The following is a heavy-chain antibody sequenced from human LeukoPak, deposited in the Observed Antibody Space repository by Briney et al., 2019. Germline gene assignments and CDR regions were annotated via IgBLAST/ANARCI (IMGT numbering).Heavy chain of an antibody. D-gene: IGHD4-17*01. CDR1: GFTFSSYG. J-gene: IGHJ4*02. CDR3: ARDEVTTPRD. CDR2: MWYDGSNK. Sequence: PGGSLRLSCAASGFTFSSYGMHWVRQAPGKGLEWVAGMWYDGSNKYYADSVKGRFTISRDNSKNTLFLQMHSLRAEDTSVYYCARDEVTTPRDWGQGTLVTVS. V-gene: IGHV3-33*01.